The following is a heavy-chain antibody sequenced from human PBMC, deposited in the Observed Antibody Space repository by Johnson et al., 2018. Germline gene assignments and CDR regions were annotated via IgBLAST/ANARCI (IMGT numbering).Heavy chain of an antibody. CDR1: GFXFSSYA. Sequence: QPGGSLRLSCAXSGFXFSSYAMNWVRQAPGKGLEWVSGISGSGGTTHYIDSVKGRFTISRDNSKNTLYLQMNSLRAEDTAVYYCAKDLDDGDEGDALDIWGQGTMVIVSS. V-gene: IGHV3-23*01. CDR2: ISGSGGTT. CDR3: AKDLDDGDEGDALDI. J-gene: IGHJ3*02. D-gene: IGHD4-17*01.